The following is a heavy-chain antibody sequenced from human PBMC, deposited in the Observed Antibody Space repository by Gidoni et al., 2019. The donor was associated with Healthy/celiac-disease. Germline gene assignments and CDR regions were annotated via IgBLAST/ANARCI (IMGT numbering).Heavy chain of an antibody. J-gene: IGHJ6*02. CDR3: ARRYDSSYYYYGMDV. CDR2: ISSSSSTI. V-gene: IGHV3-48*01. CDR1: GVPFISYS. Sequence: EVPLVESGGGLVQPGGYLRLSGAASGVPFISYSMNWVRQDPGKGLEWVSYISSSSSTIYYADSVKGRFTISRNNAKKSQYLQMNGLRAEDTAVYYCARRYDSSYYYYGMDVGGQGTTVTVSS. D-gene: IGHD3-22*01.